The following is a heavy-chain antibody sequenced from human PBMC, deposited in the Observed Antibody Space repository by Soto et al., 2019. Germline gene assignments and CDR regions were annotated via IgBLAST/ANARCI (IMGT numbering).Heavy chain of an antibody. J-gene: IGHJ4*02. Sequence: QVQLQESGPGLVKPSGTLSLTCTVSGVPISSSSWWTWVRQPPGKGLEWVGEIYHSGSTNYNPSLKSRVAMSVDKSKNQFSLKLTSVTAADTAVYYCAGGFGSGHYDYWGQGTLVTVSS. V-gene: IGHV4-4*02. D-gene: IGHD3-10*01. CDR2: IYHSGST. CDR1: GVPISSSSW. CDR3: AGGFGSGHYDY.